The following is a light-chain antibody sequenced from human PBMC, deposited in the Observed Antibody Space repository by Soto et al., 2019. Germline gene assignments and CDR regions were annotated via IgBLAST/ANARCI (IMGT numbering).Light chain of an antibody. CDR3: AAWDDSLNGVV. CDR2: YDD. Sequence: QSVLTQPPSVSEAPRQRVTISCSGSSSNIGNNAVNWYQQVPGKAPKLLIYYDDLLPSGVSDRLSGSKSGTSASLAISGLQSEDESDYDSAAWDDSLNGVVFGGGTKLTVL. J-gene: IGLJ2*01. CDR1: SSNIGNNA. V-gene: IGLV1-36*01.